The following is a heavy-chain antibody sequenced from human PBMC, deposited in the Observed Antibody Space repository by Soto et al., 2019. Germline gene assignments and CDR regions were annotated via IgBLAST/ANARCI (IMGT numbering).Heavy chain of an antibody. CDR1: GFTFRSYA. D-gene: IGHD2-21*01. CDR2: ISGSGDST. V-gene: IGHV3-23*01. CDR3: AKDLFPGYFDH. J-gene: IGHJ4*02. Sequence: EVQLLESGGGLVQPGGSLRLSCAASGFTFRSYAMNWVRQAPGKGLEWVSSISGSGDSTYADSVKGRFTMSRDNSKNPLYLKKNSLRAEAPGVYYCAKDLFPGYFDHWGQGPLVTVSS.